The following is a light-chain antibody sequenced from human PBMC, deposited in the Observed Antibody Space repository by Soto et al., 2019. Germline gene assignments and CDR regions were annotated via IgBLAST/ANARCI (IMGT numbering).Light chain of an antibody. CDR2: EAS. Sequence: QSVLTQPASVSGSPGQSITISCTGTSSNFGSYNLVSWYQQHPGEAPKLMIYEASKRPSGVSNRFSGSKSGNTASLTISGLQAEDEADYYCCSYAGSDTMIFGGGTKLTVL. V-gene: IGLV2-23*01. CDR3: CSYAGSDTMI. J-gene: IGLJ2*01. CDR1: SSNFGSYNL.